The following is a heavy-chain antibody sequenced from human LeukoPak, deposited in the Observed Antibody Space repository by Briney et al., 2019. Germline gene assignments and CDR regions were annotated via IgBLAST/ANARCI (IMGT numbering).Heavy chain of an antibody. D-gene: IGHD2-2*01. V-gene: IGHV1-18*01. J-gene: IGHJ6*02. CDR2: ISAYNGNT. CDR3: ARDRSVVDYGMDV. CDR1: GYTFTSYG. Sequence: ASVKVSCKASGYTFTSYGISWVRQAPGQGFEWMGWISAYNGNTNYAQKLQGRATMTTDTSTSTAYMELRSLRSDDTAVYYCARDRSVVDYGMDVWGQGTTVTVSS.